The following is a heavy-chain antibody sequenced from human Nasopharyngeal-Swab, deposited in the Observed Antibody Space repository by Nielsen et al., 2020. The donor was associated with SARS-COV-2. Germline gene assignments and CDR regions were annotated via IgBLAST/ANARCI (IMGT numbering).Heavy chain of an antibody. D-gene: IGHD2-15*01. V-gene: IGHV1-58*02. CDR2: IVVGSGNT. Sequence: SVKVSCKASGFTFTSSAMQWVRQARGQRLEWIGWIVVGSGNTNYAQKFQERVTITRDMSTSTAYMELSSLRSEDTAGYYCAADVVVVRGMDGWGQGTKVTVPS. CDR1: GFTFTSSA. CDR3: AADVVVVRGMDG. J-gene: IGHJ6*02.